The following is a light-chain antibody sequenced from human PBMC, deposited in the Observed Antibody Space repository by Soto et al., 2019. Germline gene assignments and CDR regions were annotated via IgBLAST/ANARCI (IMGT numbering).Light chain of an antibody. CDR2: KAS. CDR3: QQYNSYST. V-gene: IGKV1-5*03. CDR1: QSISSW. J-gene: IGKJ1*01. Sequence: DIQMTQSPSTLSASVGDRVTITCRASQSISSWLAWYQQKPGKAPKLLIYKASSLESGVPSRFSGSGSGTEFTLTISSLQPDDFATYYCQQYNSYSTFGHGTKWIS.